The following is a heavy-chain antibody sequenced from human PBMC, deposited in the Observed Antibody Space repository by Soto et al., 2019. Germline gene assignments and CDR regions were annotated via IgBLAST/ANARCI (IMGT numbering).Heavy chain of an antibody. V-gene: IGHV3-23*01. CDR3: AKGNHSSGWYLLFDY. J-gene: IGHJ4*02. Sequence: GGSLRLSCAASGFTFSSYAMSWVRQAPGKGLEWVSAISGSGGSTYYADSVKGRFTISRDNSKNTLYLQMNSLRAEDTAVYYCAKGNHSSGWYLLFDYWGQGTLVTVSS. D-gene: IGHD6-19*01. CDR1: GFTFSSYA. CDR2: ISGSGGST.